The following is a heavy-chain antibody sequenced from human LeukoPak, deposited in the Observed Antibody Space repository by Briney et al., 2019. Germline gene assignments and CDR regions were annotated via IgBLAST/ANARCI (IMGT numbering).Heavy chain of an antibody. D-gene: IGHD2-2*01. CDR1: GFTFSSYS. CDR2: ISSSSSTI. Sequence: GGSLRLSCAASGFTFSSYSMDWVRQAPGKGLEWVSYISSSSSTIYYADSVKGRFTIYRDNAKNSLYLQMNSLRAEDTAVYYCAREIVVVPAADFLFDPWGQGTLVTVSS. J-gene: IGHJ5*02. V-gene: IGHV3-48*01. CDR3: AREIVVVPAADFLFDP.